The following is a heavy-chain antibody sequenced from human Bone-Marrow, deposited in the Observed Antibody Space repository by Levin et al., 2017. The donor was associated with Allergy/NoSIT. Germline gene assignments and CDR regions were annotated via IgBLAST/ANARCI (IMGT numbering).Heavy chain of an antibody. D-gene: IGHD3-22*01. CDR2: INPNNGNT. V-gene: IGHV1-2*02. J-gene: IGHJ4*01. Sequence: ASVKVSCKASGYTFTNYYLHWVRQAPGQGLEWMGWINPNNGNTHYAKRFQGRVTITRDTSISTAYLDLSNLRCDDTAVYYCARRTSTAGYYYIEFGHWGHGTPVTVSS. CDR1: GYTFTNYY. CDR3: ARRTSTAGYYYIEFGH.